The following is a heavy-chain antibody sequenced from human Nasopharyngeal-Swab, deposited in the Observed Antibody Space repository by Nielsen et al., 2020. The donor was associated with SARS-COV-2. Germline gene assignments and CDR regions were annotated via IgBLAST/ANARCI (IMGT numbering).Heavy chain of an antibody. D-gene: IGHD2-2*01. Sequence: VKVSCKASGYTFTSYGINWVRQAPGQGLEWMGWISAYNGNTNYAQKLQGRVTMTTDTSTSTAFMELRSLRSDDTAVYYCARGFSGLSALLCSSTSCLDAFDIWGQGTMVTVSS. CDR2: ISAYNGNT. CDR3: ARGFSGLSALLCSSTSCLDAFDI. CDR1: GYTFTSYG. J-gene: IGHJ3*02. V-gene: IGHV1-18*01.